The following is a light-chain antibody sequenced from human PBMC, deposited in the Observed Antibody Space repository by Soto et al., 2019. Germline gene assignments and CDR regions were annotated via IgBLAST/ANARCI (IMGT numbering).Light chain of an antibody. CDR2: KNS. CDR1: GSNIGSNF. CDR3: ATWDDSLSAPVV. Sequence: QAVVTQPPSASGTPGQRVTISCSGSGSNIGSNFVYWYQQLPGTAPKLLIYKNSQRPSGVPDRFFGSKSGTSASLAIAGLRSEDEADYYCATWDDSLSAPVVFGGGTQLTVL. J-gene: IGLJ7*01. V-gene: IGLV1-47*01.